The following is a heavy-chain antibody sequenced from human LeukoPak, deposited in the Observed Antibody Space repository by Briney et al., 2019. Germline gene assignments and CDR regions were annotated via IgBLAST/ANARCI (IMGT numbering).Heavy chain of an antibody. J-gene: IGHJ4*02. CDR2: IKPDGSEK. V-gene: IGHV3-7*04. D-gene: IGHD1-7*01. CDR1: GFTFRHYL. Sequence: QPGGSLRLSCAASGFTFRHYLMNWVRQASGKGLEWVANIKPDGSEKRYADSVKGRFTISRDNAENSLYLQMNSLRAEDTAVYYCARVVGTDEGADYWGQGTLVTVSS. CDR3: ARVVGTDEGADY.